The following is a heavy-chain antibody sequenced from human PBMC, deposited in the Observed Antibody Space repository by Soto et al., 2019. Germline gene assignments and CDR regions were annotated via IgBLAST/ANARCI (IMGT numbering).Heavy chain of an antibody. CDR3: ARGAYRIQLWHPVSLDY. J-gene: IGHJ4*02. Sequence: QVQLVQSGAEVKKPGASVKVSCKASGYAFTSYGISWVRQAPGQGLEWMGWISAYNGNTNYAQKLQGRVTMTTDTSTSTAYMELRSLRSDDTAVYYCARGAYRIQLWHPVSLDYWGQGTLVTVSS. V-gene: IGHV1-18*01. D-gene: IGHD5-18*01. CDR2: ISAYNGNT. CDR1: GYAFTSYG.